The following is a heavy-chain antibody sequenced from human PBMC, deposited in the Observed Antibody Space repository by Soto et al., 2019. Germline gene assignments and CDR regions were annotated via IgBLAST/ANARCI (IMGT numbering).Heavy chain of an antibody. J-gene: IGHJ6*02. D-gene: IGHD2-2*01. V-gene: IGHV3-21*01. CDR1: GCTFSSFA. Sequence: GGSLRLSCAASGCTFSSFAMSWVRQAPEKGLEWVSGIGISGSNTFYADSLKGRFTISRDNAKNSLYLQMNSLRAEDTAAYYCARDTVPVHLYYYYGMDVWGQGTTVTVSS. CDR3: ARDTVPVHLYYYYGMDV. CDR2: IGISGSNT.